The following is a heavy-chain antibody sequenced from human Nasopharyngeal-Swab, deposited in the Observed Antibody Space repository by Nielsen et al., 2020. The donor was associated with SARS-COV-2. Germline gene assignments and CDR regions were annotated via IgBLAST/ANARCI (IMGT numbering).Heavy chain of an antibody. V-gene: IGHV3-9*01. J-gene: IGHJ6*03. Sequence: GGSLRLSCVASGFSFDDYTMHWVRQAPGKGLEWVSGISWKSGNMGYADSVKGRFTISRDNAKNSVYLQMNSLRPEDTALYCCAKTMVRGDFYYFLDVWGKGTTVTVSS. D-gene: IGHD3-10*01. CDR2: ISWKSGNM. CDR3: AKTMVRGDFYYFLDV. CDR1: GFSFDDYT.